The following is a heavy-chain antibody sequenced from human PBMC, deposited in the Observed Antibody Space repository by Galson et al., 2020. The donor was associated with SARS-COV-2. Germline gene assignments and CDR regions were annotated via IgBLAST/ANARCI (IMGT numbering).Heavy chain of an antibody. J-gene: IGHJ3*02. V-gene: IGHV3-30*04. CDR2: ISYDGSHK. CDR1: GFTLSTYA. Sequence: GESLKISCAASGFTLSTYAMHWVRQAPGKGLEWVAVISYDGSHKYYVESVKGRFTISRDTSNNTLYLQMDSLTTEDTAVFYCTRVRTSSKSMGRRILIWGDGFDIWGQGTMVTVSS. CDR3: TRVRTSSKSMGRRILIWGDGFDI. D-gene: IGHD3-16*01.